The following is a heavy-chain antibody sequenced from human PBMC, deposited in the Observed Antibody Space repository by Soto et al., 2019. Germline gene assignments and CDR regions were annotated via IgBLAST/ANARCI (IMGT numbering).Heavy chain of an antibody. J-gene: IGHJ4*02. CDR2: ISATGGGT. Sequence: GESLKISCAASGFKFSNYAMSWVRQAPGKGLEWVSLISATGGGTYYADSVKGRFTISRDNSHNTLYLQVHSLTAEDTAVYYCAKDRRAGGNSAFYFDFWGQGAQVTVSS. V-gene: IGHV3-23*01. CDR3: AKDRRAGGNSAFYFDF. CDR1: GFKFSNYA. D-gene: IGHD3-16*01.